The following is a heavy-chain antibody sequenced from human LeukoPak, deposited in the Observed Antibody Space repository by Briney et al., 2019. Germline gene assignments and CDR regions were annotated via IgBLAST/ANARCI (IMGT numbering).Heavy chain of an antibody. CDR2: ISYDGSDK. Sequence: GGSLRLSCTASGFTFSSYAMHWVRQAPGKGLEWVALISYDGSDKYYADSVKGRFTISRDNSKNTLYLRMNNLRSEDTAVYYCPRDPGSLEFYYYMDVGGKGTTVTVS. D-gene: IGHD3-3*01. J-gene: IGHJ6*03. CDR1: GFTFSSYA. CDR3: PRDPGSLEFYYYMDV. V-gene: IGHV3-30*04.